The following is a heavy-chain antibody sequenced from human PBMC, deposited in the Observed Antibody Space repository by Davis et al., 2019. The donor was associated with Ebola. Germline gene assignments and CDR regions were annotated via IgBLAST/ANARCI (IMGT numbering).Heavy chain of an antibody. Sequence: PGGSLRLSCAASGFTFSSYWMSWVRQAPGKGLEWVANIKQDGSEKYYVDSVKGRFTISRDNAKNSLYLQMNSLRAEDTAVYYCARDGNSSSEINWFHPWGQGTLVTVSS. V-gene: IGHV3-7*01. D-gene: IGHD6-6*01. CDR1: GFTFSSYW. CDR3: ARDGNSSSEINWFHP. CDR2: IKQDGSEK. J-gene: IGHJ5*02.